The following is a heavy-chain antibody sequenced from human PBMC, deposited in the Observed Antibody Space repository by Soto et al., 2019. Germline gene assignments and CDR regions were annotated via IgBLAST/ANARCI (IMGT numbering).Heavy chain of an antibody. J-gene: IGHJ6*02. V-gene: IGHV1-18*01. CDR1: GYTFTSYG. CDR3: ANRGHPLMDV. CDR2: IYVSNGYT. Sequence: ASVKVSCKASGYTFTSYGMSWVRQAPGQGLEWMGWIYVSNGYTNYAQRFQDRVTLTADTSTRTVYMELRSLRSDDTAVYYCANRGHPLMDVWGQGTTVTVSS.